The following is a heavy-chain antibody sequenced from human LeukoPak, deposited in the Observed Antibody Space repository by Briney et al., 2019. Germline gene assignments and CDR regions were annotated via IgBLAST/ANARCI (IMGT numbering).Heavy chain of an antibody. Sequence: GGSLRLSCAASGFTLSGFWMHWIRQAPGKGRMWLSRINRDGSSADYADSVKGRFTISRDNARSTLDLQMNSLRVEDTAVYYCARVDSNGWALEYWGQGTLVTVSS. J-gene: IGHJ4*02. CDR2: INRDGSSA. D-gene: IGHD3-22*01. CDR3: ARVDSNGWALEY. CDR1: GFTLSGFW. V-gene: IGHV3-74*01.